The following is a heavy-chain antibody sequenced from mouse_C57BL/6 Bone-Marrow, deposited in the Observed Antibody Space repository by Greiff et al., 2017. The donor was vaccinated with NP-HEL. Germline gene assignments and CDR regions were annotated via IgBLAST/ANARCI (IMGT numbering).Heavy chain of an antibody. D-gene: IGHD1-1*01. V-gene: IGHV1-26*01. CDR3: ANLPYYYGSSYFDY. J-gene: IGHJ2*01. CDR1: GYTFTDYY. Sequence: EVQLQQSGPELVKPGASVKISCKASGYTFTDYYMNWVKQSHGKSLEWIGDINPNNGGTSYNQKFKGKATLTVDKSSSTAYMELRSLTSEDSAVYYCANLPYYYGSSYFDYWGQGTTLTVSS. CDR2: INPNNGGT.